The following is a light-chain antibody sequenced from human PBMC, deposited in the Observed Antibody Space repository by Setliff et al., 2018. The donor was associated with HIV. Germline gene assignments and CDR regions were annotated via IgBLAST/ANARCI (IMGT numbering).Light chain of an antibody. V-gene: IGLV2-23*02. CDR1: SSDVGSFSL. Sequence: QSVLTQPASVSGSPGQSITISCTGTSSDVGSFSLVSWYQQEPGKAPKPIIYEVTKRPSGISDRFSGSKSGNTASLSISGLQTEDEADYCCCSYASSQTYVFGIGTKVTVL. J-gene: IGLJ1*01. CDR2: EVT. CDR3: CSYASSQTYV.